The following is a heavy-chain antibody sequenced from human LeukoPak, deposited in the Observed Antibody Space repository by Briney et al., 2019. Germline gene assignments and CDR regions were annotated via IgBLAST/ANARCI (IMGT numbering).Heavy chain of an antibody. CDR2: INHSGST. CDR3: ARQRWLQLGAFDI. Sequence: RPSETLSLTCAVYGGSFSGYYWSWIRQPPGKGLEWIGEINHSGSTNYNPSLKSRVTISVDTSKNQFSLKLSSVTAADTAVYYCARQRWLQLGAFDIWGQRTMVTVSS. D-gene: IGHD5-24*01. J-gene: IGHJ3*02. V-gene: IGHV4-34*01. CDR1: GGSFSGYY.